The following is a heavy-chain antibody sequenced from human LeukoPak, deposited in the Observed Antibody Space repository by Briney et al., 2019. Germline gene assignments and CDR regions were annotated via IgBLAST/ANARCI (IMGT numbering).Heavy chain of an antibody. CDR3: AADWNYVSGY. Sequence: HPGGSLRLSFAASGFTFSSYGMHWVRQAPGKGLEWVAFIRYDGSNKYYADSVKGRFSISRDNSKNTLYLQMNSLRAEDTAVYYCAADWNYVSGYWGQGTLVTVSS. CDR1: GFTFSSYG. J-gene: IGHJ4*02. CDR2: IRYDGSNK. D-gene: IGHD1-7*01. V-gene: IGHV3-30*02.